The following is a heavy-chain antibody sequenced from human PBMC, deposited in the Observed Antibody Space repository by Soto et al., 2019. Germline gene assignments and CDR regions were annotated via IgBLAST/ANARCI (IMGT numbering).Heavy chain of an antibody. CDR2: INMDGSST. D-gene: IGHD4-4*01. J-gene: IGHJ4*02. CDR1: GLTFSSDW. V-gene: IGHV3-74*01. Sequence: PGRSLRLSCAPSGLTFSSDWMHWVRQTAGKGLVWVSRINMDGSSTNYADSVKGRFTISRDNAKNTLYPQMNSLRADDTAVYYCARGPRGLYGNDYWGQGALVTVSS. CDR3: ARGPRGLYGNDY.